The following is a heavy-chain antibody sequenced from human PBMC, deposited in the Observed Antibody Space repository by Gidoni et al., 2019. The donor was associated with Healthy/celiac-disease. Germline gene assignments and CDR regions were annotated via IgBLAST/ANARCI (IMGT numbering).Heavy chain of an antibody. CDR1: GYTFTGYY. V-gene: IGHV1-2*04. CDR3: ARAPVDWNDAWFDP. J-gene: IGHJ5*02. Sequence: QVQLVQSGAEVKTPWASVKVSCKASGYTFTGYYLHWVRQAPGQGLEWMGWINPNSGVTNYAQKVQGWVTMTRDTSISTAYMELSRLRSDDTAVYYCARAPVDWNDAWFDPWGQGTLVTVSS. CDR2: INPNSGVT. D-gene: IGHD1-1*01.